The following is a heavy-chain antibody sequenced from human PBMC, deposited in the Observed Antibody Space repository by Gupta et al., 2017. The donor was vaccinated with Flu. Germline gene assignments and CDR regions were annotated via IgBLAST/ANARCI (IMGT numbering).Heavy chain of an antibody. CDR2: ISYSGST. J-gene: IGHJ4*02. CDR3: ARLPPFYGSGGLYYVNSVCDH. Sequence: QLQLQESGPGLVKPSETLSLTCTVSGGSVSSSSYYWGWIRQPPGMGLEWIGSISYSGSTYYTPSRKHRVTISVDTSKNQFSLRLSSVSAADTAVYYCARLPPFYGSGGLYYVNSVCDHWGQGALVTVSS. CDR1: GGSVSSSSYY. D-gene: IGHD3-22*01. V-gene: IGHV4-39*01.